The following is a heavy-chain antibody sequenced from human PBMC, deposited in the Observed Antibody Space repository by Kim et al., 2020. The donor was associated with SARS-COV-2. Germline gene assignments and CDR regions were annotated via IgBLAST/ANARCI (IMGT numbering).Heavy chain of an antibody. V-gene: IGHV4-39*01. D-gene: IGHD6-19*01. CDR3: ARPGVAVAEDY. Sequence: TYYNPSLKSRVTISVDTSKNQFSLKLSSVTAADTAVYYCARPGVAVAEDYWGQGTLVTVSS. J-gene: IGHJ4*02. CDR2: T.